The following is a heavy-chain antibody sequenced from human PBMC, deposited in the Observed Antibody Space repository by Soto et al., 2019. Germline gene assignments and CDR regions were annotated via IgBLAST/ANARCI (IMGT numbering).Heavy chain of an antibody. D-gene: IGHD2-15*01. CDR3: ARDLIPVVVAATGETSAFDI. J-gene: IGHJ3*02. V-gene: IGHV3-33*01. Sequence: HPGGSLRLSCAASGFTFSSYGMHRVRQAPGKGLEWVAVIWYDGSNKYYADSVKGRFTISRDNSKNTLYLQMNSLRAEDTAVYYCARDLIPVVVAATGETSAFDIWGQGTMVTVSS. CDR1: GFTFSSYG. CDR2: IWYDGSNK.